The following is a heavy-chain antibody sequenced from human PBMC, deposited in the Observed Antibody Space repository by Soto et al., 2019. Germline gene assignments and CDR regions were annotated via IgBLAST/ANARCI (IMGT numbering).Heavy chain of an antibody. CDR2: ITGSGGTI. CDR3: ARGGVG. Sequence: GGSLRLSCAASGFTFSSHAMSWVRQAPGKGLEWVSTITGSGGTIYYADSVKGRFTISRDNSKSTLFLQTNSLRAEDTAVYYCARGGVGWGQGTLVTVSS. D-gene: IGHD3-10*01. J-gene: IGHJ4*02. CDR1: GFTFSSHA. V-gene: IGHV3-23*01.